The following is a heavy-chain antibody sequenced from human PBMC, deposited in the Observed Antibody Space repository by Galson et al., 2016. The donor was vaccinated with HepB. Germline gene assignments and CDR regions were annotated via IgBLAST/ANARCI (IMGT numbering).Heavy chain of an antibody. CDR3: ANEIRPNDY. CDR1: GFTFSSHA. D-gene: IGHD3-16*01. CDR2: ISITGDDT. J-gene: IGHJ4*02. V-gene: IGHV3-23*01. Sequence: SLRLSCAASGFTFSSHAMSWVRQAPGKGLEWVSSISITGDDTFYADSVKGRFTIYRDNSKNTVYLQMNSLRAEDTAVYYCANEIRPNDYWGQGSLVTVSS.